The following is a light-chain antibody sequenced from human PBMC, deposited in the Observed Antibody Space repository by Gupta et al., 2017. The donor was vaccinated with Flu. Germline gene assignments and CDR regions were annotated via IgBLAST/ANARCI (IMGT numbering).Light chain of an antibody. CDR2: LDN. CDR3: AAWDDSLSGRVV. CDR1: TSNIGSKF. V-gene: IGLV1-47*01. J-gene: IGLJ2*01. Sequence: VTISCSGSTSNIGSKFVYWYQQRPGTAPKLLIYLDNQRPPGVPDRFSGSKSGTSASLAIGGLRSEDEAEYYCAAWDDSLSGRVVFGGGTRLTVL.